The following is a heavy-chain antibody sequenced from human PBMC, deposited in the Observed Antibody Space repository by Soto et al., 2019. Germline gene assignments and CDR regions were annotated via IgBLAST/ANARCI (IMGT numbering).Heavy chain of an antibody. D-gene: IGHD4-17*01. Sequence: HPVGSLRLSCAASGFTFSSYAMSWVRQAPGKGLEWVSAISGSGGSTYYADSVKGRFTISRDNSKNTLYLQMNSLRAEDTAVYYCAKDQPPHGDYVSYFDYWGQGTLVTVSS. CDR3: AKDQPPHGDYVSYFDY. J-gene: IGHJ4*02. CDR2: ISGSGGST. V-gene: IGHV3-23*01. CDR1: GFTFSSYA.